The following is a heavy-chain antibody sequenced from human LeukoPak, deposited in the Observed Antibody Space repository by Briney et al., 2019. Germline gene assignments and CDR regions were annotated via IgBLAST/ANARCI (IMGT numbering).Heavy chain of an antibody. CDR1: GFTFSSYW. Sequence: GGSLRLSCAASGFTFSSYWMHWVRQAPGKGPVWVSRINSDGSSTSYADSVKGRFTISRDNAKNTLYLQMNSLRAEDTAVYYCARYCSGGSCYSGDYWGQGTLVTVSS. J-gene: IGHJ4*02. D-gene: IGHD2-15*01. CDR2: INSDGSST. CDR3: ARYCSGGSCYSGDY. V-gene: IGHV3-74*01.